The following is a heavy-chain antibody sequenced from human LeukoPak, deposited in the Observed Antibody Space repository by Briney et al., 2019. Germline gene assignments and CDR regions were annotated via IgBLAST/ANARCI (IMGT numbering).Heavy chain of an antibody. J-gene: IGHJ4*02. Sequence: PGGSLGLSCKGSGYTFASYWIAWVRQMPGNCLEWMGIIYPGDSDTRYSPSFQGQVTISADKSINTAYLQWSSLKASDTAMYYCARQIAGSGGPIDYWGQGALVTVSS. CDR2: IYPGDSDT. D-gene: IGHD6-13*01. CDR1: GYTFASYW. V-gene: IGHV5-51*01. CDR3: ARQIAGSGGPIDY.